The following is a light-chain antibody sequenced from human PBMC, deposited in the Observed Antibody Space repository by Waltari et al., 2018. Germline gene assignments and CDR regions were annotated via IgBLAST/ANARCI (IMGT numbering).Light chain of an antibody. CDR3: SSHTGFSTVI. CDR1: TGDIGGYNS. V-gene: IGLV2-14*03. J-gene: IGLJ2*01. CDR2: DVN. Sequence: QSALTQPASVSGSPGQPITISCTGSTGDIGGYNSVAWYQQHPGKVPKLIIFDVNNRPSGISHRFSGSKSGNTASLTISGLQTEDEADYYCSSHTGFSTVIFGGGTRLTVL.